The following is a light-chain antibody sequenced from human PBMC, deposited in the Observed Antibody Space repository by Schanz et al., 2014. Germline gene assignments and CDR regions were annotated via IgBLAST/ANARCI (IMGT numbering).Light chain of an antibody. V-gene: IGKV3-20*01. Sequence: EIVMTQSPATLSVSPGERATLSCRASQSVRSNLAWYQHKPGQAPRLLIYGAYSRATGIPDRFSGSGSGTDFTLTISRLEPEDFAVYYCQQHGSSPFAFGPGTKVEIK. J-gene: IGKJ3*01. CDR3: QQHGSSPFA. CDR1: QSVRSN. CDR2: GAY.